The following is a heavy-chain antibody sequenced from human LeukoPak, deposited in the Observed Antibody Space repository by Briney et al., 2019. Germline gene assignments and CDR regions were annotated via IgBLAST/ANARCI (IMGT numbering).Heavy chain of an antibody. CDR1: GFSLSRYW. J-gene: IGHJ4*02. CDR2: IKQDESEK. CDR3: ATYSGVHHKTFDD. D-gene: IGHD1-26*01. V-gene: IGHV3-7*03. Sequence: GGSLRLSCAASGFSLSRYWMSWVRQAPGEGPEWVANIKQDESEKDYADSVRGRFTISRDNAKNSLFLQMNSLRAEDTALYYCATYSGVHHKTFDDWGQGTLVTVSS.